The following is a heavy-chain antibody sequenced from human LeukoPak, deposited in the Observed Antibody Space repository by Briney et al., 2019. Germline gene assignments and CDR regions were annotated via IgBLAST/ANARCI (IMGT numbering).Heavy chain of an antibody. Sequence: ASVKVSCKASGYTFTGYYMHWVRQAPGQGLEWMGWINPNSGGTNYAQKFQGRVTMTTDTSTSTAYMELRSLRSDDTAVYYCARQSTRLFNTGSYYPPPAYDYWGQGTLVIVS. V-gene: IGHV1-2*02. CDR3: ARQSTRLFNTGSYYPPPAYDY. CDR2: INPNSGGT. D-gene: IGHD1-26*01. CDR1: GYTFTGYY. J-gene: IGHJ4*02.